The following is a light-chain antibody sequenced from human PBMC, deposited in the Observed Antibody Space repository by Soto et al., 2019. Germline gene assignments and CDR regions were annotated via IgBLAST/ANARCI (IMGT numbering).Light chain of an antibody. J-gene: IGKJ1*01. CDR1: QSVSSN. V-gene: IGKV3-15*01. CDR3: QQYDNWPPWT. CDR2: DAS. Sequence: EIVMTQSPATLSVSPGERATLSCRASQSVSSNLAWYQQKPGQAPTLLIYDASTRATGIPARFSGSGSGTEFTLTIRSRQSEDFAVYYCQQYDNWPPWTFGQGTKVEIK.